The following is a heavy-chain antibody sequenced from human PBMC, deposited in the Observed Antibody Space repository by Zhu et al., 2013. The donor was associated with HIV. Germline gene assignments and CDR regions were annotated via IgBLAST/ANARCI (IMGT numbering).Heavy chain of an antibody. CDR3: ARDLEEDGGNALAF. Sequence: QVQLVQSGAEVKKPGSSVKVSCKASGGTFSSYAISWVRQAPGQGLEWMGGIIPIFGTANYAQKFQGRVTITADESTSTAYMELSSLRSEDTAVYYCARDLEEDGGNALAFWGQGTLVTVSS. D-gene: IGHD2-15*01. CDR1: GGTFSSYA. CDR2: IIPIFGTA. V-gene: IGHV1-69*01. J-gene: IGHJ4*02.